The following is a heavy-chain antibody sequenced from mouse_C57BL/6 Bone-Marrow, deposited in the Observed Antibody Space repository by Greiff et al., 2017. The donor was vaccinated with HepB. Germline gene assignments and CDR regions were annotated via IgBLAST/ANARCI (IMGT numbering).Heavy chain of an antibody. CDR3: ARSPLRTVVATNYYAMDY. J-gene: IGHJ4*01. CDR1: GYSFTGYF. V-gene: IGHV1-20*01. D-gene: IGHD1-1*01. CDR2: INPYNGDT. Sequence: EVQLKESGPELVKPGDSVKISCKASGYSFTGYFMNWVMQSHGKSLEWIGRINPYNGDTFYNQKFKGKATLTVDKSSSTAHMELRSLTSEDSAVYYCARSPLRTVVATNYYAMDYWGQGTSVTVSS.